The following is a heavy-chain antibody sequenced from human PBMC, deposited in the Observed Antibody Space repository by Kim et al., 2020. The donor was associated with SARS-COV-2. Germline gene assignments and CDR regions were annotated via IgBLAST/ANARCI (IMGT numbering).Heavy chain of an antibody. D-gene: IGHD3-3*01. CDR2: ISYDGSNK. CDR1: GFTFSSYG. Sequence: GGSLRLSCAASGFTFSSYGMHWVRQAPGKGLEWVAVISYDGSNKYYADSVKGRFTISRDNSKNTLYLQMNSLRAEDTAVYYCAKDSYDFWSGYSLKSYYYYYYGMDVWGQGTTVTVSS. J-gene: IGHJ6*02. CDR3: AKDSYDFWSGYSLKSYYYYYYGMDV. V-gene: IGHV3-30*18.